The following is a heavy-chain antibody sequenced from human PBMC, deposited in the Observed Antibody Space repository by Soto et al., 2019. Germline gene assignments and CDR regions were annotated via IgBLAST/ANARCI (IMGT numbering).Heavy chain of an antibody. Sequence: PSETLSLTCTVSGGSISSGDYYWSWISQPPGKGLEWIGYIYYSGSTYYNPSLKSRVTISVDTSKNQFSLKLSSVTAADTAVYYCARGGFWSENWFDPWGQGTLVTVSS. CDR2: IYYSGST. J-gene: IGHJ5*02. CDR1: GGSISSGDYY. D-gene: IGHD3-3*01. CDR3: ARGGFWSENWFDP. V-gene: IGHV4-30-4*01.